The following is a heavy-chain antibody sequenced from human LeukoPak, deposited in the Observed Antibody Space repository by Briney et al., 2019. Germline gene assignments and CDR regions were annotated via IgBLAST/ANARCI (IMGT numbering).Heavy chain of an antibody. CDR3: ASSPVILWQGAEYFQH. CDR1: GGSISSGDYY. J-gene: IGHJ1*01. V-gene: IGHV4-61*08. D-gene: IGHD2-21*01. CDR2: IYYSGST. Sequence: SSETLSLTCTVSGGSISSGDYYWSWIRQPPGKGLEWIGYIYYSGSTNYNPSLKSRVTISVDTSKNQFSLKLSSVTTADTAVYYCASSPVILWQGAEYFQHWGQGTLVTVSS.